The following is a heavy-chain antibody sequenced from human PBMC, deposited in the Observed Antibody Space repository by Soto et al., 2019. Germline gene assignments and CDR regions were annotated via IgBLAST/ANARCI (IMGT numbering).Heavy chain of an antibody. D-gene: IGHD2-2*02. Sequence: ASVKVSCKASGYTFTSYDINWVRQATGQGLEWMGWMNPNSGNTGYAQKFQGRVTMTRNTSISTAYMELSSLRSEDTAVYYCAREGRCSSTSCYNYYYYGMDVWGQGTTVTVSS. V-gene: IGHV1-8*01. J-gene: IGHJ6*02. CDR3: AREGRCSSTSCYNYYYYGMDV. CDR2: MNPNSGNT. CDR1: GYTFTSYD.